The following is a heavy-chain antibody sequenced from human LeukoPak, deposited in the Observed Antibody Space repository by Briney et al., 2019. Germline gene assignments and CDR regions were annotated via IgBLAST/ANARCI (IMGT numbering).Heavy chain of an antibody. CDR2: INSDGSIT. CDR3: ARGVAGYDFWSGSEY. D-gene: IGHD3-3*01. CDR1: GFTFSSYW. J-gene: IGHJ4*02. Sequence: GGSLRLSCAASGFTFSSYWMHWVRQAPGKGLVWVSRINSDGSITTHADSVKGRFTISRDNAKNTLYLQMNSLRAEDTAVYYCARGVAGYDFWSGSEYWGQGTLVTVSS. V-gene: IGHV3-74*01.